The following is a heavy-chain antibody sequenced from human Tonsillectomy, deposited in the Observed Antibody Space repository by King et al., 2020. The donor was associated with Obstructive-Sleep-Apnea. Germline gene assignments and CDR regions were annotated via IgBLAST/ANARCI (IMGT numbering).Heavy chain of an antibody. Sequence: QVQLVESGGGVVQPGRSLRLSCAASGFIFSNYGIHWVRQDPGKGLEGVAFITYDGSNKYYAESVKGRFTISRDNSKNTRFLQMNSLRPEDTAVYYCAKRGYGGNGPDYWGQGTLVTVSS. CDR2: ITYDGSNK. CDR3: AKRGYGGNGPDY. J-gene: IGHJ4*02. V-gene: IGHV3-30*02. D-gene: IGHD4-23*01. CDR1: GFIFSNYG.